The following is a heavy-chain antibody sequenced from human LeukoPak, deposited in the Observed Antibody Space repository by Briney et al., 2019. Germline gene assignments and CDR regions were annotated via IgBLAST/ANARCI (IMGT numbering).Heavy chain of an antibody. V-gene: IGHV4-39*01. Sequence: PSETLSLTCTVSGGSISSSSYYWGWIRQPPGKGLEWIGSIYYSGSTYYNPSLKSRVTISVDTSKNQFSLKLSSVTAADTAVYYCASSSKLLWFGELSNYYYGMDVWGQGTTVTVSS. CDR1: GGSISSSSYY. CDR2: IYYSGST. D-gene: IGHD3-10*01. J-gene: IGHJ6*02. CDR3: ASSSKLLWFGELSNYYYGMDV.